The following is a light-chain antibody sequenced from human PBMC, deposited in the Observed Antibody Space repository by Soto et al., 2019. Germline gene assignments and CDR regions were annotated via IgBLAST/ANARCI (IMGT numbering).Light chain of an antibody. CDR2: DAS. V-gene: IGKV1-33*01. Sequence: DIQMTQSPSSLSASVGDRVTITCQASQDISNYLNWYQQKPGKAPKLLIYDASNLETGVPSRFSGSGSWTDFTFTISSLQPEDIATYYCQQYDNLPPCTFGQGTKLEIK. CDR1: QDISNY. CDR3: QQYDNLPPCT. J-gene: IGKJ2*02.